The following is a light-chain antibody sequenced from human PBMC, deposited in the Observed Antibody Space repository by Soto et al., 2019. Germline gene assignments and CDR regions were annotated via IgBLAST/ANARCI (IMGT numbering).Light chain of an antibody. V-gene: IGKV1-5*01. Sequence: DIQMTQSPSTLSASVGDRVTITCRASQSISSWLAWYQQNPGKAPKLLIYDASSLESGVPSRFSGSGSGTEFTLTISSLQPDDFATYYCQQYNRYSPMYTFGQGTKLEIK. CDR1: QSISSW. CDR3: QQYNRYSPMYT. J-gene: IGKJ2*01. CDR2: DAS.